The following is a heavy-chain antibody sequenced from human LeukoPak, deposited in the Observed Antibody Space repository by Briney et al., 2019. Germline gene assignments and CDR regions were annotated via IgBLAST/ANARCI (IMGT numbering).Heavy chain of an antibody. J-gene: IGHJ1*01. Sequence: GGSLRLSCAASGFTFSSYAMHWVRQAPGKGLEWVAVISYDGSNKYYADSVKGRFTISRDNSKNTLYLQMNSLRAEDTAVYYCARPGRGVGVATIRGVFQHWGQGTLVTVSS. D-gene: IGHD5-24*01. CDR2: ISYDGSNK. V-gene: IGHV3-30*04. CDR3: ARPGRGVGVATIRGVFQH. CDR1: GFTFSSYA.